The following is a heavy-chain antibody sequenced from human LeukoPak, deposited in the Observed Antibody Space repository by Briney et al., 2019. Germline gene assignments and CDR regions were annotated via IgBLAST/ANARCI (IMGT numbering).Heavy chain of an antibody. V-gene: IGHV4-4*02. Sequence: SQTLSLTCAVSGGSISSSNWWSWVRQPPGKGLEWIGEVYHSGSTNYNPSLKSRVTISVDKSKNQFSLKLSSVTAAGTAVYYCARDLVGATRGAFDIWGQGTMVTVSS. CDR1: GGSISSSNW. CDR3: ARDLVGATRGAFDI. CDR2: VYHSGST. J-gene: IGHJ3*02. D-gene: IGHD1-26*01.